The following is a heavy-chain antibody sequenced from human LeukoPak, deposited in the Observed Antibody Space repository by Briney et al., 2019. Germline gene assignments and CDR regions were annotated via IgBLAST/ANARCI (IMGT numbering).Heavy chain of an antibody. CDR3: AGGRGYSYAYVGFFDY. CDR2: IYSGGST. V-gene: IGHV3-66*01. CDR1: GFTVSSNY. D-gene: IGHD5-18*01. Sequence: GGSLRLSCAASGFTVSSNYMSWVRQAPGKGLEWVSVIYSGGSTYYADSVKGRFTISRDNSKNTLYLQMGSLRAEDMAVYYCAGGRGYSYAYVGFFDYWGQGTLVIVSS. J-gene: IGHJ4*02.